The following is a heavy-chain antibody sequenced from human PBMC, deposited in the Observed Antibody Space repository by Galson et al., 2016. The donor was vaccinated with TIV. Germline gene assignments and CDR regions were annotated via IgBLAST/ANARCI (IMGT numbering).Heavy chain of an antibody. CDR3: ARGGGGYNIRFDY. J-gene: IGHJ4*02. Sequence: SETLSLTCTVSGGSISTYYWSWIRQPAGKGLEWIGRIYSTGDTNYNPSLKSRVNMSTDTSKNHFSLNLSSVTAADTAVSYCARGGGGYNIRFDYWGQGTLVTVSS. D-gene: IGHD3-3*01. CDR2: IYSTGDT. V-gene: IGHV4-4*07. CDR1: GGSISTYY.